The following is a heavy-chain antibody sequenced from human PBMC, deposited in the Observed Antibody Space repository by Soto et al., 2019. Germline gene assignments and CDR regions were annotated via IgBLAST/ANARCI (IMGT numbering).Heavy chain of an antibody. Sequence: QVQLVESGGGVVQPGGSLRLSCAASGFTFSRYALHWVRQAPGKGLEWVAVISYDGRNTYYVDSVKGRFTISRDNSKNTLSLQMNRLRSEDAGVYYCARDAYDFVWGTYRPVDYWGQGTLVTVSS. D-gene: IGHD3-16*02. V-gene: IGHV3-30*04. CDR3: ARDAYDFVWGTYRPVDY. CDR2: ISYDGRNT. J-gene: IGHJ4*02. CDR1: GFTFSRYA.